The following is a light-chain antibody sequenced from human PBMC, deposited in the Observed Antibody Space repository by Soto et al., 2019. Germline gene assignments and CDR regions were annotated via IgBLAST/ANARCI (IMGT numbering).Light chain of an antibody. CDR3: QQYSVYSWT. Sequence: DLQMTQSPSTLSASVGDRVAITCRASQSISSWLAWYQQKPGKAPKLLIYDASSLESGVPSRFSGSGSGTEFTLTISSLQPDDFATYYCQQYSVYSWTFGQGTKVEIK. V-gene: IGKV1-5*01. CDR2: DAS. J-gene: IGKJ1*01. CDR1: QSISSW.